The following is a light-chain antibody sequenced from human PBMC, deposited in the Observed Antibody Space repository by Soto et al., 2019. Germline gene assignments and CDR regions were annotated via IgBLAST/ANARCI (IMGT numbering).Light chain of an antibody. CDR3: QQRHMWPIT. CDR1: QSVSSR. CDR2: DAY. J-gene: IGKJ5*01. Sequence: EIVVTQSPATLSVSPGERVTLSCRASQSVSSRLAWYQQKPGQAPRLLIYDAYNRATGIPPRFSGSGSGTDFTLTISSLEPEDSAVYYCQQRHMWPITFGQGTRLEIK. V-gene: IGKV3-11*01.